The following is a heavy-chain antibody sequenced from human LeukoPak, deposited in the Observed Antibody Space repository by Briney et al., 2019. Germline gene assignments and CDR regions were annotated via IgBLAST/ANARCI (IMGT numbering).Heavy chain of an antibody. J-gene: IGHJ4*02. V-gene: IGHV3-15*01. CDR3: IAYSPVDY. CDR1: GFTFSSYW. CDR2: IKSKIDGGTT. D-gene: IGHD2-15*01. Sequence: PGGSLRLSCAASGFTFSSYWMSWVRQAPGKGLEWVGRIKSKIDGGTTDYAAPVKGRFTISRDDSKNMLYLQMNSLKTEDTAVYYCIAYSPVDYWGRGTLVTVSS.